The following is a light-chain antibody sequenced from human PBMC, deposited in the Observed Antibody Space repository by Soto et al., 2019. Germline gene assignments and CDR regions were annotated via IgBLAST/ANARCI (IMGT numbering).Light chain of an antibody. CDR1: QSVGNN. CDR2: GAS. Sequence: EIVMTQSPATLSVSPGERATLSCRASQSVGNNVAWYQQKPGQAPRLLIHGASTRATGIPARFSGSGSGTEFTLTISSLQSEDFAVYYCQQRSNWYTFGQGTKLEIK. CDR3: QQRSNWYT. J-gene: IGKJ2*01. V-gene: IGKV3-15*01.